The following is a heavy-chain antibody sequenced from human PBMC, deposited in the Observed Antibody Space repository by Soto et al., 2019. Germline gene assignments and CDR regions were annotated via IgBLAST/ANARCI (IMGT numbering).Heavy chain of an antibody. Sequence: PGGSLRLSCAASGFTFSSYGMHWVRQAPGKGLEWVAVIWYDGSNKYYADSVKGRFTISRDNSKNTLYLQMNSLRAEDTAVYYCATNQYSGSVGNYYGMDVWGQGTTVTVSS. CDR1: GFTFSSYG. CDR2: IWYDGSNK. V-gene: IGHV3-33*01. J-gene: IGHJ6*02. CDR3: ATNQYSGSVGNYYGMDV. D-gene: IGHD1-26*01.